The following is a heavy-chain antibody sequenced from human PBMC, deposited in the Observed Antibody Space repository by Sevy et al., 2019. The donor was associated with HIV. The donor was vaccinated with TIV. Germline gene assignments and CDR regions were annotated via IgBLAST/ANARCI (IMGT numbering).Heavy chain of an antibody. CDR1: GFTFSSYS. Sequence: GGSLRLSCAASGFTFSSYSMNWVRQAPGKGLEWVSSINSSSSYIYYADSVKGRFTISRDNAKNSLYLQMNSLRAEDTAVYYCARDLPDYYGSGKRYWYFDLWGRGTLVTVSS. CDR3: ARDLPDYYGSGKRYWYFDL. V-gene: IGHV3-21*01. J-gene: IGHJ2*01. D-gene: IGHD3-10*01. CDR2: INSSSSYI.